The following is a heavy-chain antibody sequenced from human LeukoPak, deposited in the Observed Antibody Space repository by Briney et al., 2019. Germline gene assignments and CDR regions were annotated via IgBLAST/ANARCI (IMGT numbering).Heavy chain of an antibody. Sequence: GGALRLSCSAAGFTFSSYWMTWLRHAPGKGLEWVANIKVDGSEKYHVDPVKGRLTISRDNAKNSLNLQMNSRRVEDTAVYYCVRDWGGGSEKGADWWGQGTRVIVSS. V-gene: IGHV3-7*01. CDR3: VRDWGGGSEKGADW. CDR2: IKVDGSEK. CDR1: GFTFSSYW. D-gene: IGHD3-10*01. J-gene: IGHJ4*02.